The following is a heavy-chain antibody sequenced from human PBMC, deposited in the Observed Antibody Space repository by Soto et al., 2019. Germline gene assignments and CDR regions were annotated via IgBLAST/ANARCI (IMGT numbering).Heavy chain of an antibody. D-gene: IGHD6-13*01. V-gene: IGHV5-51*01. CDR2: IYPGDSDT. CDR1: GYSFTSYW. J-gene: IGHJ6*02. Sequence: PGESLKISCKGSGYSFTSYWIGWVRQMPGKGLEWMGIIYPGDSDTRYSPSFQGQVTISADKSISTAYLQWSSLKASDTAIYYCARTAAAGKYYYGVDVWGQGATVTVSS. CDR3: ARTAAAGKYYYGVDV.